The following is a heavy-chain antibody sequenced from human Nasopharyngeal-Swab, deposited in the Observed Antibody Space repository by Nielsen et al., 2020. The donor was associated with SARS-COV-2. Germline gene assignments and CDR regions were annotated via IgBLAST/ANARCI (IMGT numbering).Heavy chain of an antibody. V-gene: IGHV4-34*01. CDR3: ARGSTMNGYYGMDV. CDR2: INHSGST. CDR1: GGSFNGYY. J-gene: IGHJ6*02. Sequence: SETLSLTCAVYGGSFNGYYWSWIRQSPGKGLECIWEINHSGSTNYNPSLKSRFTISVDTSKTQFSLKLSSVTAADTAVYYCARGSTMNGYYGMDVWGQGTTVTVSS. D-gene: IGHD3-22*01.